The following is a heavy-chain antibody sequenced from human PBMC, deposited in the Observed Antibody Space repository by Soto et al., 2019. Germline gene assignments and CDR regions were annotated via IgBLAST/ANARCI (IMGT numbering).Heavy chain of an antibody. CDR3: ASGTYSSSWYGGDY. V-gene: IGHV1-69*01. J-gene: IGHJ4*02. D-gene: IGHD6-13*01. Sequence: QVQLVQSGAEVKKPGSSVKVSCKASGGTFSSYAISWVRQAPGQGLEWMGGIIPIFGTANYAQKFQGRVTITADESTSTAYMELSSLRSEDTAVYYCASGTYSSSWYGGDYWGQGTLVTVSS. CDR2: IIPIFGTA. CDR1: GGTFSSYA.